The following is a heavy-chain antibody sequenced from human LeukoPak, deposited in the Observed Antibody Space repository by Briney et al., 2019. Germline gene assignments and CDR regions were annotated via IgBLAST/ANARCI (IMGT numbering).Heavy chain of an antibody. CDR3: AREYCSSTSCLDDY. D-gene: IGHD2-2*01. CDR1: GFTFSSYS. Sequence: GGSLRLSCAASGFTFSSYSMNWVRQAPGKGLEWVSYISSSSSTIYYADSVKGRFAISRDKAKNSLYLQMNSLRAEDTAVYYCAREYCSSTSCLDDYAGQRTRVTVSS. J-gene: IGHJ4*02. CDR2: ISSSSSTI. V-gene: IGHV3-48*01.